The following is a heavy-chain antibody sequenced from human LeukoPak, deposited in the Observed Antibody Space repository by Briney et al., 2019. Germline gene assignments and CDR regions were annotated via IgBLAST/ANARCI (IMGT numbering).Heavy chain of an antibody. CDR3: AREDGYSSSNYYGMDV. J-gene: IGHJ6*02. CDR2: IYYSGST. V-gene: IGHV4-39*07. Sequence: KPSETLSLTCTVSGGSISSSSYYWGWIRQPPGKGLEWIGSIYYSGSTYYNPSLKSRVTISVDTSKNQFSLKLSSVTAADTAVYYCAREDGYSSSNYYGMDVWGQGTTVTVSS. D-gene: IGHD6-13*01. CDR1: GGSISSSSYY.